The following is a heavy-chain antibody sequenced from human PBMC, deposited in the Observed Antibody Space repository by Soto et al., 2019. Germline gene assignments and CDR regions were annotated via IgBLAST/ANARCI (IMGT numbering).Heavy chain of an antibody. Sequence: EVQLLESGGGLVQPGGSLRLSCAASGFTFSNYAMTWVRQAPGKGLDWVSTISGSGSSTYYADSVKGRFTISRDNSKNTLYLQLNSLRAEDTAVYYCTKGHPEWDLLIVEYWGQGTLVTVSS. CDR1: GFTFSNYA. J-gene: IGHJ4*02. V-gene: IGHV3-23*01. D-gene: IGHD1-26*01. CDR2: ISGSGSST. CDR3: TKGHPEWDLLIVEY.